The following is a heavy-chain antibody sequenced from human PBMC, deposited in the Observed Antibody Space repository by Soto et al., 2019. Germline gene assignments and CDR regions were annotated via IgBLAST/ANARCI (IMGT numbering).Heavy chain of an antibody. Sequence: DVQLVESGGGSAQPGGSLTLSCEASGFSFSSHWMHWVRQAPGRGLMWVSRINSDRSDTMYAASVKGRFTISRDNAKNTVSLQMNDLRAEDTGLYYCTSSGGHSAIKAFDFWGQGAMVTVSS. CDR2: INSDRSDT. V-gene: IGHV3-74*03. J-gene: IGHJ3*01. D-gene: IGHD2-2*01. CDR3: TSSGGHSAIKAFDF. CDR1: GFSFSSHW.